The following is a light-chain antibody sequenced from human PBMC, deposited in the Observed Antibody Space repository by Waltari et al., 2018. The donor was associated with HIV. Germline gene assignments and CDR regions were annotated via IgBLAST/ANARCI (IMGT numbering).Light chain of an antibody. CDR2: WAA. CDR1: QSVLYSSNNKGY. J-gene: IGKJ4*01. V-gene: IGKV4-1*01. CDR3: QQYYSTLT. Sequence: DIVMTQSPDSLAVSLGERATINCKSSQSVLYSSNNKGYLAWYQQKPGQTPRLLISWAATRESGVPDRFSGSGSGTDFTLTISSLQAEDVAVYYCQQYYSTLTFGGGTKVEIK.